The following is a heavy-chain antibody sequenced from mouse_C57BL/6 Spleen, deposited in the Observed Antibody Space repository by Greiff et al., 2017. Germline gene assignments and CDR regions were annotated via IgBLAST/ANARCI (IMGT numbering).Heavy chain of an antibody. Sequence: QVQLQQSGAELVRPGTSVKVSCKASGYAFTNYLIEWVKQRPGQGLEWIGVINPGSGGTNYNEKFKGKATLTADKSSSTAYMQLSSLTSEDSAVYCCAREAYGSRGYFDVWGTGTTVTVSS. V-gene: IGHV1-54*01. CDR2: INPGSGGT. CDR3: AREAYGSRGYFDV. CDR1: GYAFTNYL. J-gene: IGHJ1*03. D-gene: IGHD1-1*01.